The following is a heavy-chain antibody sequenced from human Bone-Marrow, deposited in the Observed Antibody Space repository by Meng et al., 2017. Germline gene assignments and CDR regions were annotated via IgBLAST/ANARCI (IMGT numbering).Heavy chain of an antibody. V-gene: IGHV4-34*01. J-gene: IGHJ4*02. Sequence: SETLSLTCAVYGGSSSGYYWSWIRQPPGKGLEWMGEINHSGSTNYNPSLKSRVTISVDTSKNQFSLKLSAVTAADTAVYYFERFRITMVRGVNPKGYFDYWGQGTLVTVSS. CDR3: ERFRITMVRGVNPKGYFDY. CDR2: INHSGST. D-gene: IGHD3-10*01. CDR1: GGSSSGYY.